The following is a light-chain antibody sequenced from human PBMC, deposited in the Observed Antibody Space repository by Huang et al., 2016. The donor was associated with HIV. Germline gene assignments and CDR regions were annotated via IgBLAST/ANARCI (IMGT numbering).Light chain of an antibody. CDR3: QQYYSSPQT. Sequence: DIVMIQSPDSLAVSLGERATIKCRSSQSVLYSSNSKNYLAWFQQKPGHDPRLLMYWASSRESGVPERFSGSGSGTDCTLTISSLEAEDAAVYYCQQYYSSPQTFGQGTKVEI. CDR1: QSVLYSSNSKNY. J-gene: IGKJ1*01. CDR2: WAS. V-gene: IGKV4-1*01.